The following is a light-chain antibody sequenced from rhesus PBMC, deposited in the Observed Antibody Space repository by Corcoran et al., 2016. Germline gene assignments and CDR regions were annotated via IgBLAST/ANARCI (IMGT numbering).Light chain of an antibody. J-gene: IGKJ2*01. CDR2: KAS. CDR1: LVISIW. V-gene: IGKV1-21*01. CDR3: QQYNSAPHS. Sequence: DIQMTQSPSSLSASVGDRVTITCRASLVISIWFAWYQQKQGKAPKFLIYKASSVQSGVPSMFSGRGSGTGFTLTISTRPPEDCATYYCQQYNSAPHSFGQGTKLEI.